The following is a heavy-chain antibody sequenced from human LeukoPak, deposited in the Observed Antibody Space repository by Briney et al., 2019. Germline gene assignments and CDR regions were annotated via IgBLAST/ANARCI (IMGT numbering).Heavy chain of an antibody. D-gene: IGHD4-17*01. CDR3: ATVTNAFDI. CDR1: GFIFNKYW. Sequence: GGSLRLSCTASGFIFNKYWMSWVRQAPGKGLEWVATVREDGAEKYYVDSVKGRFTISRDNAKNSLYLQMNSLRAEDTAVYYCATVTNAFDIWGQGTMVTVSS. V-gene: IGHV3-7*01. CDR2: VREDGAEK. J-gene: IGHJ3*02.